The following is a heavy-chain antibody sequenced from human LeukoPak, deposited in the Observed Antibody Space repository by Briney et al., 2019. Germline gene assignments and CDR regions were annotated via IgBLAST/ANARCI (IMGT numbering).Heavy chain of an antibody. D-gene: IGHD5-12*01. Sequence: GGSLRLSCAASGFTFSSYSMNWVRQAPGKGLEWVSSISSSSSYIYYADSVKGRFTISRDNAKNSLYLQMNSLRAEDTAVYYCAKSGYDLYNWFDPWGQGTLVTVSS. V-gene: IGHV3-21*04. CDR2: ISSSSSYI. J-gene: IGHJ5*02. CDR1: GFTFSSYS. CDR3: AKSGYDLYNWFDP.